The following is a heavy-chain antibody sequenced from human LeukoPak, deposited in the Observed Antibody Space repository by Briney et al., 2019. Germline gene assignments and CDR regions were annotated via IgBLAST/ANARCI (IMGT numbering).Heavy chain of an antibody. Sequence: GGSLRLSCTASGFTFRSYTINWVRQAPGKGLEWVSSITTSSHYIYYAASVKGRFTISRDNAKNTLYLQMNSLRAEDTAVYYCARHYGDYGANYYYYMDVWGKGTTVTISS. CDR3: ARHYGDYGANYYYYMDV. D-gene: IGHD4-17*01. J-gene: IGHJ6*03. V-gene: IGHV3-21*04. CDR1: GFTFRSYT. CDR2: ITTSSHYI.